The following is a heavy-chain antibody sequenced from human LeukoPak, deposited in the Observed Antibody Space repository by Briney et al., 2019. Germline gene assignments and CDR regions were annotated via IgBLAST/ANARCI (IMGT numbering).Heavy chain of an antibody. CDR1: GYNFTSYW. V-gene: IGHV5-51*01. D-gene: IGHD2-2*02. Sequence: GESLKISCKGSGYNFTSYWIGWVRQMPGKGLEWMGIIYPGDSDTRYSPSFQGQVTISADKSISTAYLQWSSLKASDTAMFYCARIVPAAIPLYYYYMDVWGKGTTVTVSS. CDR2: IYPGDSDT. J-gene: IGHJ6*03. CDR3: ARIVPAAIPLYYYYMDV.